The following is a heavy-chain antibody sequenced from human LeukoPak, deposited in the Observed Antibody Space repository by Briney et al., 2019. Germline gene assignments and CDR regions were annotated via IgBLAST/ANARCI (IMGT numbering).Heavy chain of an antibody. CDR2: NNPNSGAT. Sequence: ASVKVSCKASGYTFTDHYIHWVRQAPGQGLEWIGWNNPNSGATYYPQRFQGRVTMTRDTSMSTAYMELSRLSFDDTAVYYCARGVCDSNGPRFDNWEQGTLVTVSS. J-gene: IGHJ4*02. D-gene: IGHD3-22*01. CDR1: GYTFTDHY. V-gene: IGHV1-2*02. CDR3: ARGVCDSNGPRFDN.